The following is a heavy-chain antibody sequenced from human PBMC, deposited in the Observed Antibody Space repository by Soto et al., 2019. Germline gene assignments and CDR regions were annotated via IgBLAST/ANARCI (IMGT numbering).Heavy chain of an antibody. J-gene: IGHJ6*02. V-gene: IGHV2-5*02. CDR3: VQSRCGGDCLEIYSSHAYNGLDV. Sequence: QVTLKESGPTLVKPTQTLTLTCTVSGLSLRTTGVGVGWVRQPPGKALEWLALLYWDDDKRYSPSLRSRLTIAKDISENQVVLTMTNMYTVDTATYYCVQSRCGGDCLEIYSSHAYNGLDVWGQGTTVIVSS. CDR2: LYWDDDK. D-gene: IGHD2-21*02. CDR1: GLSLRTTGVG.